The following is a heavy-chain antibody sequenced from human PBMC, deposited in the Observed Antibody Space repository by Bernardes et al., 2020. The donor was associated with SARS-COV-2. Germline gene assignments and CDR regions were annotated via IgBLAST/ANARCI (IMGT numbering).Heavy chain of an antibody. J-gene: IGHJ6*03. V-gene: IGHV4-59*08. CDR3: ARHRGKGYSSTYYYYYYMDV. CDR2: IYYSGST. Sequence: SETLSLTCTVSGGSISSYYWSWIRQPPGKGLEWIGYIYYSGSTNYNPSLKSRVTISVDTSKNQFSLKLSSVTAADTAVYYCARHRGKGYSSTYYYYYYMDVWGKGTTVTVSS. CDR1: GGSISSYY. D-gene: IGHD6-13*01.